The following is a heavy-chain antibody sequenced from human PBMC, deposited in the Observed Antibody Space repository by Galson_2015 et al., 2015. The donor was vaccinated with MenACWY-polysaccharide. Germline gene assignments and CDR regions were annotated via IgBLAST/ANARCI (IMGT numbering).Heavy chain of an antibody. Sequence: SVKVSCKASGYTFTSYAMNWVRQAPGQGLEWMGWINTNTGNPTYAQGFTGRVVFSLDTSVSTAYLQIRRLKAEDTAVYYCARDPRQKGTTVAMGGLDCWGQGTLRIVSS. V-gene: IGHV7-4-1*01. CDR1: GYTFTSYA. CDR2: INTNTGNP. J-gene: IGHJ4*02. CDR3: ARDPRQKGTTVAMGGLDC. D-gene: IGHD4-23*01.